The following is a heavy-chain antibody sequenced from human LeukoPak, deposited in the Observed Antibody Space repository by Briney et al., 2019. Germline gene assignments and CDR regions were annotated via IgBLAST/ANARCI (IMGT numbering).Heavy chain of an antibody. J-gene: IGHJ4*02. CDR3: AREGVRGVKYDY. D-gene: IGHD3-10*01. V-gene: IGHV4-61*02. Sequence: PSETLSLTCTVSGGSISSGGYYWSWIRQPAGKGLEWIGRIYTSGSTNYNPSLKSRVTMSVDTSKNQFSLKLSSVTAADTAVYYCAREGVRGVKYDYWGQGTLVTVSS. CDR2: IYTSGST. CDR1: GGSISSGGYY.